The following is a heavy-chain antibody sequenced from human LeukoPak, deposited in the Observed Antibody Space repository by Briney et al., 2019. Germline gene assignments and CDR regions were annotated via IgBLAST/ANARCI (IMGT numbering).Heavy chain of an antibody. Sequence: ASVKVSCKASGYTFTSYGISWVRQAPGQELEWMGWISAYNGNTNYAQKLQGRVTMTTGTSTSTAYMELRSLRSDDTAVYYCARGRTVTKRVDYWGQGTLVTVSS. CDR2: ISAYNGNT. D-gene: IGHD4-17*01. J-gene: IGHJ4*02. CDR1: GYTFTSYG. V-gene: IGHV1-18*01. CDR3: ARGRTVTKRVDY.